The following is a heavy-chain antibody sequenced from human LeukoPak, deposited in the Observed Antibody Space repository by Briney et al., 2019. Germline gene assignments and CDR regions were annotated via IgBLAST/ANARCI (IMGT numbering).Heavy chain of an antibody. J-gene: IGHJ4*02. D-gene: IGHD3-10*01. Sequence: GGSLRLSCAASGFPFSSYSMTWVRQAPGKGLEWVANIKQDGSEKYYVDSVKGRFTISRDNAKNSLYLQMNSLRAEDTAVYYCARVWYYGSGSYGGGYFDYWGQGTLVTVSS. V-gene: IGHV3-7*03. CDR3: ARVWYYGSGSYGGGYFDY. CDR2: IKQDGSEK. CDR1: GFPFSSYS.